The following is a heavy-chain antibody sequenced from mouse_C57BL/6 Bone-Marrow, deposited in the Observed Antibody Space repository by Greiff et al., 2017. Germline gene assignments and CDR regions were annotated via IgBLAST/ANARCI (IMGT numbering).Heavy chain of an antibody. CDR2: IRLRSDTYAT. J-gene: IGHJ4*01. CDR3: TSADGYYKDY. Sequence: EVQLVESGGGLVQPGGSMTLSCVASGFTFTNYWMNWVRQSPEKGLEWVGQIRLRSDTYATPYVESVKGRFTISREDSKNSVNLQVNNLRAEDTGIYYCTSADGYYKDYWGQGTSVTVSS. D-gene: IGHD2-3*01. V-gene: IGHV6-3*01. CDR1: GFTFTNYW.